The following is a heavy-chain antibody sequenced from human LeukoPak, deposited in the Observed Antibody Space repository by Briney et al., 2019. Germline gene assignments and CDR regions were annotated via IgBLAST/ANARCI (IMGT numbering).Heavy chain of an antibody. D-gene: IGHD1-1*01. V-gene: IGHV1-58*01. CDR3: ATDDVTTGTKTALGY. CDR2: IVVGSGNT. J-gene: IGHJ4*02. Sequence: SVKVSCKASGFTFTSSAVQWVRQARGQGLEWIGWIVVGSGNTNYAQKFQERVTINRDMSTSTAYMELSSLRSEGTAVYYCATDDVTTGTKTALGYWGQGTLVTVSS. CDR1: GFTFTSSA.